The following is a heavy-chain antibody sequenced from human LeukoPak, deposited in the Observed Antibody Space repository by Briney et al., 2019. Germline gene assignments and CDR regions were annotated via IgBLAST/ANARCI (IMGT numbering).Heavy chain of an antibody. CDR2: IYNSGNT. Sequence: SETLSLTCTVSGGSISSGSYYWRWIRLLPGKGLEWIGYIYNSGNTYYNPSLKTRVTISLDTSKNQFSLKLTSVTAADTAVYYCARVPDSSGYYSAAFDIWGHGTMVTVSS. J-gene: IGHJ3*02. CDR1: GGSISSGSYY. D-gene: IGHD3-22*01. CDR3: ARVPDSSGYYSAAFDI. V-gene: IGHV4-31*03.